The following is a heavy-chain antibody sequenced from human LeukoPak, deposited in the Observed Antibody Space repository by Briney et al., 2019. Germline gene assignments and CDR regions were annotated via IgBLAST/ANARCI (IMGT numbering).Heavy chain of an antibody. Sequence: GGSLRLSCAASGFTFRRYWMSWARQASGKGLEWVANIKQDGSEKYYVDSVKGRFTISRDNAKNSLYLQMNSLRAEDTAVYYCVGLGESYWGQGTLVTVSS. CDR2: IKQDGSEK. V-gene: IGHV3-7*02. J-gene: IGHJ4*02. D-gene: IGHD3-10*01. CDR1: GFTFRRYW. CDR3: VGLGESY.